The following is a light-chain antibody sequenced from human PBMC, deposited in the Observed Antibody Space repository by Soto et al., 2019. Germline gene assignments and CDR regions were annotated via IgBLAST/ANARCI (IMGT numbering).Light chain of an antibody. CDR1: ESVIRF. Sequence: EIVLTQSPATLSLSPGERATLSCRASESVIRFLAWYQQKPGQAPRLLIYDTSNRATGIPARFSGSGSGTDFTLTISSLEPEDFAVYFCQQRSKWPPLTFGGVTKVEIK. J-gene: IGKJ4*01. CDR2: DTS. CDR3: QQRSKWPPLT. V-gene: IGKV3-11*01.